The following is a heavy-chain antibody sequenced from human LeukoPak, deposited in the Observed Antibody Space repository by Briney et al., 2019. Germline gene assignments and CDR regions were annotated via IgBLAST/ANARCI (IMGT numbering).Heavy chain of an antibody. CDR1: GFTVSSNY. J-gene: IGHJ3*02. CDR2: IYSGGST. V-gene: IGHV3-66*01. Sequence: PGGSLRLSCAASGFTVSSNYMSWVRQAPGKGLEWVSIIYSGGSTYYADSVKGRFTISRDNSKHTLYLQMNSLRAEDTAVYYCARDISSGYYDAFDIWGQGTMVTVSS. CDR3: ARDISSGYYDAFDI. D-gene: IGHD3-22*01.